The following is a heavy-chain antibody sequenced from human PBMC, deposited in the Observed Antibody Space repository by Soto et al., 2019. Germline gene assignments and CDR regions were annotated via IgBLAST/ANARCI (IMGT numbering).Heavy chain of an antibody. CDR3: AKEMYPGIAVAGNDY. Sequence: GGSLRLSCAASGFTFSSYGMHWVRQAPGKGLEWVAVISYDGSNKYYADSVKGRFTISRDNSKNTLYLQMNSLRAEDTAVYYCAKEMYPGIAVAGNDYWGQGTLVTVS. V-gene: IGHV3-30*18. CDR1: GFTFSSYG. J-gene: IGHJ4*02. CDR2: ISYDGSNK. D-gene: IGHD6-19*01.